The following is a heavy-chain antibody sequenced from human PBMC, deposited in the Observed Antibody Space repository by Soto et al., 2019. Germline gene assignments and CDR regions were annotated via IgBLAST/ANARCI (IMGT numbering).Heavy chain of an antibody. CDR3: ARELTVVVAANYYYYGMDV. Sequence: ASVKVSCKASGYTFTSYGISWVRQAPGQGLEWMGWTSAYNGNTNYAQKLQGRVTMTTDTSTSTAYMELRSLRSDDTAVYYCARELTVVVAANYYYYGMDVWGQGTTVTVSS. J-gene: IGHJ6*02. CDR1: GYTFTSYG. CDR2: TSAYNGNT. V-gene: IGHV1-18*01. D-gene: IGHD2-15*01.